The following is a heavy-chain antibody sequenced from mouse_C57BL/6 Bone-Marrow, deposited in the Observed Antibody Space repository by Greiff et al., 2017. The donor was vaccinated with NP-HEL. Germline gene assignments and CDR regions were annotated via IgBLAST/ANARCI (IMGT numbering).Heavy chain of an antibody. D-gene: IGHD2-3*01. CDR2: IDPSDSYT. V-gene: IGHV1-69*01. CDR3: ASEGYDGPYAMDY. J-gene: IGHJ4*01. Sequence: QVQLQQPGAELVMPGASVKLSCKASGYTFTSYWMHWVKQRPGQGLEWIGEIDPSDSYTNYNQKFKGKSTLTVDKSSSTAYMQLSSLTSEDSAVYYCASEGYDGPYAMDYWDQGTSVTVSS. CDR1: GYTFTSYW.